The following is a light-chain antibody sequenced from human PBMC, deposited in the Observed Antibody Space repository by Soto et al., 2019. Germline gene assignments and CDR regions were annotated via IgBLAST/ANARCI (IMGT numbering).Light chain of an antibody. V-gene: IGKV3-15*01. Sequence: EIVMTQSPATLSVSPGERATLSCRASQSIRSNLAWYQQKPGQAPRLLIYEASTRATGIPARFSGSGSGTEFTLTIGSLQSEDFAVYYCQQYNNWPPWTFGQGTKVEIK. CDR1: QSIRSN. CDR2: EAS. J-gene: IGKJ1*01. CDR3: QQYNNWPPWT.